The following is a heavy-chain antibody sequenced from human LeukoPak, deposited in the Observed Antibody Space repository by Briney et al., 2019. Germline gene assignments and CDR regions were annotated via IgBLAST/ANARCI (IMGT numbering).Heavy chain of an antibody. Sequence: SVKVSCKASGGTFSSYTISWVRQAPGQGLEWMGRNIPILGIANYAQKFQGRVTITADKSTSTAYMELSTLRSEDTAVYYCARAAQWLDNNWFDPWGQGTLVTVSS. J-gene: IGHJ5*02. CDR1: GGTFSSYT. D-gene: IGHD6-19*01. V-gene: IGHV1-69*02. CDR2: NIPILGIA. CDR3: ARAAQWLDNNWFDP.